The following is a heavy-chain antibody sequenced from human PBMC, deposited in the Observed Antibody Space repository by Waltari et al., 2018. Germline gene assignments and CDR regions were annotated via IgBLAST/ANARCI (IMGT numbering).Heavy chain of an antibody. Sequence: QVQLQESGPGLVKPSETLSLTCTVSGCSISSHYWSWIRQPPGKGLEWIGYIYYSGSTNYNPSLKSRVTISVDTSKNQFSLKLSSVTAADTAVYYCARGGGYDDVDYWGQGTLVTVSS. CDR3: ARGGGYDDVDY. CDR2: IYYSGST. J-gene: IGHJ4*02. D-gene: IGHD5-12*01. V-gene: IGHV4-59*11. CDR1: GCSISSHY.